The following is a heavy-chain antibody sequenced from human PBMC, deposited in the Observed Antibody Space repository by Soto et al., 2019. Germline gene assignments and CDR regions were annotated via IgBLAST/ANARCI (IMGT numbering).Heavy chain of an antibody. D-gene: IGHD4-4*01. J-gene: IGHJ4*02. CDR2: IYSGGST. V-gene: IGHV3-53*01. Sequence: AGGSLRLSCAASGFTVSTNYMNWVRQAPGRGLEWISIIYSGGSTSYADSVRGRFTISRDNSKNTLHLQMNSLRVEDTAVYYCAREVTGGAAYFDSWGQGTLVTVSS. CDR1: GFTVSTNY. CDR3: AREVTGGAAYFDS.